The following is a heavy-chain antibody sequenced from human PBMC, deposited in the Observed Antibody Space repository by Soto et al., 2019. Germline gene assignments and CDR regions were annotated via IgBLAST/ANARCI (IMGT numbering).Heavy chain of an antibody. CDR1: RGTFSSYA. Sequence: ASVQVSCKASRGTFSSYAISWVRQAPGQGLEWMGGIIPIFGTANYAQKFQGRVTITADKSTSTAYMELSSLRSEDTAVYYCARPAWDSSGYAPYFYYYYGMDVWGQGTTVTVSS. CDR2: IIPIFGTA. D-gene: IGHD3-22*01. V-gene: IGHV1-69*06. J-gene: IGHJ6*02. CDR3: ARPAWDSSGYAPYFYYYYGMDV.